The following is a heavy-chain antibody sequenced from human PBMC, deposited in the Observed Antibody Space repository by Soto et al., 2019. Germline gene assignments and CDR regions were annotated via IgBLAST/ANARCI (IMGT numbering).Heavy chain of an antibody. V-gene: IGHV3-74*01. CDR3: VRIRRGDGYTFGY. CDR1: GFTLSNYW. J-gene: IGHJ4*01. CDR2: INTDGSTT. D-gene: IGHD5-12*01. Sequence: EVQLVESRGISVQPGGSLRLSCTASGFTLSNYWMHWVRQAPGKGLVWVSRINTDGSTTTYADSVKGRFTISRDNAKNTLYLQMNSLRDEDTAVYYCVRIRRGDGYTFGYWGHGTLVTVSS.